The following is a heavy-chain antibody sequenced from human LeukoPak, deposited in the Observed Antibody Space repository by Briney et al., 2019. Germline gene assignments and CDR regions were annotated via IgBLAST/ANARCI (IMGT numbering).Heavy chain of an antibody. J-gene: IGHJ6*03. CDR2: ISHSGNII. CDR1: GFTFSHYE. V-gene: IGHV3-48*03. D-gene: IGHD3-10*01. Sequence: GGSLRLSCAASGFTFSHYEMNWVRQAPGKGLEFIAYISHSGNIIYYADSVKGRFTISRDNAKNSLDLQMNSLRAEDTAVYYCTRVFYYGSRYYYMDVWGKGTTVTISS. CDR3: TRVFYYGSRYYYMDV.